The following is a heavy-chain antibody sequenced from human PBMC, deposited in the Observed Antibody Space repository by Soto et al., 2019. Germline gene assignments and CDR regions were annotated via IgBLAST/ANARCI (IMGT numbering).Heavy chain of an antibody. CDR3: TRDQLGYCSSTSCLV. CDR2: IRSKAYGGTS. J-gene: IGHJ4*02. D-gene: IGHD2-2*01. Sequence: SXRLSCTSSGFTFCDYAMSCFRQAPVNGLEWVGFIRSKAYGGTSEYAASVKGRFTISRDDSKSIAYLQMNSLKTEDAAVYYCTRDQLGYCSSTSCLVWGQGTLVTVSS. CDR1: GFTFCDYA. V-gene: IGHV3-49*03.